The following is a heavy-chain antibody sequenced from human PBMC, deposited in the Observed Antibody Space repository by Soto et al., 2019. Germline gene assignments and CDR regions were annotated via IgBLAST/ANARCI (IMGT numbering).Heavy chain of an antibody. V-gene: IGHV1-8*01. CDR2: MNPNSGNT. CDR3: ARGHPSYCSSTSCYTGYYYYGMDV. Sequence: SVKVSCKASGYTFTSYDINWVRQATGQGLEWMGWMNPNSGNTGYAQKFQGRVTMTRNTSISTAYMELSSLRSEDTAVYYCARGHPSYCSSTSCYTGYYYYGMDVWGQGTTVTVSS. J-gene: IGHJ6*02. CDR1: GYTFTSYD. D-gene: IGHD2-2*02.